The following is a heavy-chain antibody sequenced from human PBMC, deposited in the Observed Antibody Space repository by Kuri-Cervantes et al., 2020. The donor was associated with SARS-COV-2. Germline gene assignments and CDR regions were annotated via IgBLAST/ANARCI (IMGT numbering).Heavy chain of an antibody. J-gene: IGHJ6*03. V-gene: IGHV4-39*07. CDR2: IYYSGST. CDR1: GGSISSQSYY. D-gene: IGHD3-22*01. Sequence: GSLRLSCTVSGGSISSQSYYWGWIRQPPGKGLEWIGCIYYSGSTYYNPSLKSRVTISVDTSKNQFSLKLSSVTAADTALYYCARVSINHYYDRSGYYLDVWGKGTTVTVSS. CDR3: ARVSINHYYDRSGYYLDV.